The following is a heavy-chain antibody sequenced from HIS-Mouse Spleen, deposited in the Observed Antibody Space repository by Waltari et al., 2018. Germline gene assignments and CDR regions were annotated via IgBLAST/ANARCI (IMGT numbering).Heavy chain of an antibody. CDR3: ARENNCTNGVCYDAFDI. J-gene: IGHJ3*02. V-gene: IGHV4-4*07. CDR1: GGSISSYY. CDR2: IYTSGST. Sequence: QVQLQESGPGLVKPSETLSLTCTVTGGSISSYYWSWIRPPAGKGLEWIGRIYTSGSTNYNPSLKSRVTMSVDTSKNQFSLKLSSVTAADTAVYYCARENNCTNGVCYDAFDIWGQGTMVTVSS. D-gene: IGHD2-8*01.